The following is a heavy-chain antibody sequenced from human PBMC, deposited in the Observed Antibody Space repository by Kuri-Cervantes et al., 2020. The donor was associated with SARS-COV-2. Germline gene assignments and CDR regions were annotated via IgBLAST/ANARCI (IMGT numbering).Heavy chain of an antibody. CDR2: IYSGGST. CDR1: GFTFSSYG. Sequence: GESLKISCAASGFTFSSYGMRWVRQAPGKGLEWVSVIYSGGSTYYADSVKGRFTISRDNSKNTPYLQMNSLRAEDTAVYYCARARGPDAFDIWGQGTMVTVSS. CDR3: ARARGPDAFDI. J-gene: IGHJ3*02. V-gene: IGHV3-53*01.